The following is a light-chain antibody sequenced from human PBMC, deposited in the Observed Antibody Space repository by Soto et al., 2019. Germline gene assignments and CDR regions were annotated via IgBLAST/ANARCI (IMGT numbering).Light chain of an antibody. CDR2: EGT. V-gene: IGLV2-23*01. J-gene: IGLJ1*01. Sequence: QSALTQPASVSGSPGQSITISCTGTNNLVSWYQQHPGKAPKVVLYEGTKRPSGVSNRFSGSNSGSTASLTISGLQAEDEANYFCCAYAGARSYVFGPGTKVTVL. CDR1: NNL. CDR3: CAYAGARSYV.